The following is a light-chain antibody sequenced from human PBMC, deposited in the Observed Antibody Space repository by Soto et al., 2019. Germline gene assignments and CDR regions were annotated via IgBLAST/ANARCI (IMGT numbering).Light chain of an antibody. J-gene: IGLJ1*01. Sequence: QSVLTQPPSVSGTPGQRVTVSCAGGRSNIGSNTVHWYQQLPGAAPKLLIYRDNQRPSGVPDRFAASKSGTSASLAISGLQSEDEGDYYCATWDDSHNVPYVFRKGIKVTXL. V-gene: IGLV1-44*01. CDR1: RSNIGSNT. CDR2: RDN. CDR3: ATWDDSHNVPYV.